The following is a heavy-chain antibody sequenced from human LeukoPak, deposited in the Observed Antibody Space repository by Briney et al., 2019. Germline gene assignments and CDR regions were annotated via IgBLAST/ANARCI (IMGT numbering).Heavy chain of an antibody. D-gene: IGHD4-11*01. CDR1: GFTFSSYW. J-gene: IGHJ5*02. V-gene: IGHV3-7*01. Sequence: PGGSLRLSCAASGFTFSSYWMSWVRQAPGKGLEWVANIKQDGSEKYYVDSVKGRFTISRDNAKNSLYLQMNSLRAEDTAVYYCARDPWVAADDYSNYVGFDPWGQGTLVTVSS. CDR2: IKQDGSEK. CDR3: ARDPWVAADDYSNYVGFDP.